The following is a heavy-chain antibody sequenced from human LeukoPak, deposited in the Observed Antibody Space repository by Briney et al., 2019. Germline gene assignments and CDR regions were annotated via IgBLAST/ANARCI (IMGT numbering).Heavy chain of an antibody. CDR1: GYTFTTYY. Sequence: ASVKVSCKTSGYTFTTYYMHWVRQAPGQGLEWMGIINPSGGTTNYAQKFQGRVTMTRDTSTTTLYVELSSLRSEDTAVYYCARGRPGSGWSFDYWGQGTLVTVSS. CDR3: ARGRPGSGWSFDY. CDR2: INPSGGTT. J-gene: IGHJ4*02. V-gene: IGHV1-46*01. D-gene: IGHD6-19*01.